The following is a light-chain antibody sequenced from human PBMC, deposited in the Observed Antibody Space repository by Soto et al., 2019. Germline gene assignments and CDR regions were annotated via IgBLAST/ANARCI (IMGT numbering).Light chain of an antibody. J-gene: IGLJ2*01. V-gene: IGLV2-14*01. Sequence: QSALTQPASVSGSPGQSITISCTGTSSDVGGYNYVSWYQQHPGKAPKLMIYDVSNRPSGVSNRFSGSKSGNTDSLTISGLQAEDEADYYCSSYTSSSTLEIFGGGTKLTVL. CDR3: SSYTSSSTLEI. CDR2: DVS. CDR1: SSDVGGYNY.